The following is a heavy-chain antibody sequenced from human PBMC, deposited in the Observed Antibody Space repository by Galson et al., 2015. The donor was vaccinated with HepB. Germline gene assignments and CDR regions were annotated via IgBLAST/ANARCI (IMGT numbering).Heavy chain of an antibody. CDR2: IRYDGSNK. CDR3: AKDWWGGYSYGSVYFDY. D-gene: IGHD5-18*01. V-gene: IGHV3-30*02. CDR1: GFTFSSYG. J-gene: IGHJ4*02. Sequence: SLRLSCAASGFTFSSYGMHWVRQAPGKGLEWVAFIRYDGSNKYYADSVKGRFTISRDNSKNTLYLQMNSLRAEDTAVYYCAKDWWGGYSYGSVYFDYWGQGTLVTVSS.